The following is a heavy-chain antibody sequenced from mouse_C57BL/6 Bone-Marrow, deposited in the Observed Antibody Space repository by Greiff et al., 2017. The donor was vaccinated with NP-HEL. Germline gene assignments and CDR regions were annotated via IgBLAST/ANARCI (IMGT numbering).Heavy chain of an antibody. CDR3: ARVTGNYAMDY. J-gene: IGHJ4*01. V-gene: IGHV1-64*01. CDR1: GYTFTSYW. CDR2: IHPNSGST. Sequence: VKLQQPGAELVKPGASVKLSCKASGYTFTSYWMHWVKQRPGQGLEWIGMIHPNSGSTNYNEKFKSKATLTVDKSSSTAYMQLSSLTSEDSAVYYCARVTGNYAMDYWGQGTSVTVSS. D-gene: IGHD4-1*01.